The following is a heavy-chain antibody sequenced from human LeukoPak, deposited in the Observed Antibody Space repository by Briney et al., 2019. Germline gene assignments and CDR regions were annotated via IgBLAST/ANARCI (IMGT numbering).Heavy chain of an antibody. CDR3: ARGGDARLVVGVPFDY. J-gene: IGHJ4*02. V-gene: IGHV1-18*01. CDR1: GYIFTSDS. D-gene: IGHD3-22*01. CDR2: ISGYNGNT. Sequence: GASVNVSCRASGYIFTSDSFNWVRQAPGEGLQWVGWISGYNGNTNYAQEFQGRVTMTPDRSPSTAYMELRSLRSEHTAVYYCARGGDARLVVGVPFDYWGQGTLVTVSS.